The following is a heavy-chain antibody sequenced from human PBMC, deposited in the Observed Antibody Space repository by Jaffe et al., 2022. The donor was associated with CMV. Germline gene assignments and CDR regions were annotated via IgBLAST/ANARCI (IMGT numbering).Heavy chain of an antibody. Sequence: EVQLVESGGGLVQPGGSLRLSCAASGFTVSSNYMSWVRQAPGKGLEWVSVIYSGGSTYYADSVKGRFTISRDNSKNTLYLQMNSLRAEDTAVYYCARTRGIAYDSSGPLDYWGQGTLVTVSS. V-gene: IGHV3-66*01. CDR1: GFTVSSNY. CDR2: IYSGGST. J-gene: IGHJ4*02. CDR3: ARTRGIAYDSSGPLDY. D-gene: IGHD3-22*01.